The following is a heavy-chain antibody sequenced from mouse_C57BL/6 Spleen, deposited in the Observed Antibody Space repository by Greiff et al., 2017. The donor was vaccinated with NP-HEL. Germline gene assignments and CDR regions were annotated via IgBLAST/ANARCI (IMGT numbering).Heavy chain of an antibody. CDR3: ARSQLGRDFDY. CDR1: GYTFTDYY. CDR2: INPNNGGT. Sequence: EVQLQQSGPELVKPGASVKISCKASGYTFTDYYMNWVKQSHGKSLEWIGDINPNNGGTSYNQKFKGKATLTVDKSSSTAYMELRSLISEDSAVYYCARSQLGRDFDYWGQGTTLTVSS. J-gene: IGHJ2*01. V-gene: IGHV1-26*01. D-gene: IGHD4-1*02.